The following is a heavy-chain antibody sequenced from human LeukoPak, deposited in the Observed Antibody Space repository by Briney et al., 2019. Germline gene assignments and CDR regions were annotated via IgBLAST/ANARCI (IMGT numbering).Heavy chain of an antibody. CDR1: GDSITSGPYY. D-gene: IGHD4-17*01. CDR3: ARHYGDYEWYFDL. V-gene: IGHV4-30-2*01. CDR2: IYHSGST. J-gene: IGHJ2*01. Sequence: PSETLSLTCTVSGDSITSGPYYWSWIRQPPGKGLEWIGYIYHSGSTYSNPSLKSRVTISIDRFNSQFSLRLSSVTAADTAVYYCARHYGDYEWYFDLWGRGTLVTVSS.